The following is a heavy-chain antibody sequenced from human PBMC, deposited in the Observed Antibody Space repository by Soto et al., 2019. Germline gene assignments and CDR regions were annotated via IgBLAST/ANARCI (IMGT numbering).Heavy chain of an antibody. Sequence: SETLSLTCTVSGGSISSYYWSWIRQPPGKGLEWIGYIYYSGSTNYNPSLKSRVTISVDTSKNQFSLKLSSVTAADTAVYYCAREDPKGAFDIWGQGTMVTVSS. J-gene: IGHJ3*02. CDR2: IYYSGST. V-gene: IGHV4-59*01. CDR3: AREDPKGAFDI. CDR1: GGSISSYY.